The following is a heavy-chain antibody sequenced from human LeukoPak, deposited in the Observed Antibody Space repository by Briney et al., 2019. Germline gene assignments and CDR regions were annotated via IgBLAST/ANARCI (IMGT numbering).Heavy chain of an antibody. Sequence: GASVKVSCKASGYTFTSYGISWVRQAPGQGLEWMGWISAYNGNTNYAQKLQGRVTMTTDTSTSTAYMELRSLRSDDTAVYYCARTPGGFGELSGATYYYYYYYMDVWGKGTTVTVSS. V-gene: IGHV1-18*01. J-gene: IGHJ6*03. CDR3: ARTPGGFGELSGATYYYYYYYMDV. CDR1: GYTFTSYG. D-gene: IGHD3-10*01. CDR2: ISAYNGNT.